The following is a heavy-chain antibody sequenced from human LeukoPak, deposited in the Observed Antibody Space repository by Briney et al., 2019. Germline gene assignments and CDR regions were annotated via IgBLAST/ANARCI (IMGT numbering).Heavy chain of an antibody. V-gene: IGHV3-30*04. CDR2: ISFDGTNK. CDR1: EFTFSSYA. J-gene: IGHJ5*02. CDR3: ARDPYYDILTGFSNWFDP. Sequence: GGSLRLSCAASEFTFSSYAMHWARQAPGKGLEWVAVISFDGTNKYYTDPVKGRFTISRDNSKNTLYLQMNSLRAEDTAVYYCARDPYYDILTGFSNWFDPWGQGTLVTVSS. D-gene: IGHD3-9*01.